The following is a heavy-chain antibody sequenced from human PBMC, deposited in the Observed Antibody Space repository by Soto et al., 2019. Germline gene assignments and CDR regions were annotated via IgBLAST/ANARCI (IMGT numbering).Heavy chain of an antibody. CDR1: GFTFSSYS. J-gene: IGHJ4*02. CDR3: ASNVARIASFDY. V-gene: IGHV3-21*01. D-gene: IGHD6-13*01. CDR2: ISSSSYI. Sequence: PGGSLRLSCAASGFTFSSYSMNWVRQAPGKGLEWVSSISSSSYIYYADSVKGRFTISRDNAKNSLYLQMNSLRAEDTAVYYCASNVARIASFDYWGQGTLVTVS.